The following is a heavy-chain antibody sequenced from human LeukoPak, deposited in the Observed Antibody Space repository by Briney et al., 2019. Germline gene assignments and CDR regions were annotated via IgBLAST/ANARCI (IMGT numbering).Heavy chain of an antibody. J-gene: IGHJ4*02. Sequence: GGSLRLSCAASGFTFSSYEMNWVRQAPGKGLEWVSYISSSGSTIYYADSVKGRFTISRDNSKNTLYLQMGSLRAEDMAVYYCARDLGDDSSGYTFDYWGQGTLVTVSS. CDR2: ISSSGSTI. V-gene: IGHV3-48*03. CDR3: ARDLGDDSSGYTFDY. D-gene: IGHD3-22*01. CDR1: GFTFSSYE.